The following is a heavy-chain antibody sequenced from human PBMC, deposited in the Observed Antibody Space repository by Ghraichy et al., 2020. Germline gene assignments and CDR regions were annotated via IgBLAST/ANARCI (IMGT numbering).Heavy chain of an antibody. CDR3: ARGEHSSSCYRLDS. J-gene: IGHJ5*01. Sequence: SETLSLTCTVSGDSISSYYWSWIRQPAGKGLEWIGRMYNSGSTNYNPSLKSRVTVSVDTSKNQFSLRLSSVTAADTAVYYCARGEHSSSCYRLDSWGQGTLVTVSS. CDR2: MYNSGST. D-gene: IGHD6-13*01. V-gene: IGHV4-4*07. CDR1: GDSISSYY.